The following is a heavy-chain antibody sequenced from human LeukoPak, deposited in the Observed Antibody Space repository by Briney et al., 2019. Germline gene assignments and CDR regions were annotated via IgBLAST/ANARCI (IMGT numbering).Heavy chain of an antibody. CDR3: TRHEPMGGWYAYGMDV. J-gene: IGHJ6*02. CDR2: IRSKANSYAT. CDR1: GVTFSGSA. Sequence: GGSLRLSCAASGVTFSGSAMHWVRQASGKGLELVGRIRSKANSYATAYAASVKGRFTISRDDSKNTAYLQMNSLKTEDTAVYYCTRHEPMGGWYAYGMDVWGQGTTVTVSS. D-gene: IGHD6-19*01. V-gene: IGHV3-73*01.